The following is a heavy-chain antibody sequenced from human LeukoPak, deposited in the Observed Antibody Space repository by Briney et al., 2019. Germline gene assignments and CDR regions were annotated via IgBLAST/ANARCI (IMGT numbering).Heavy chain of an antibody. CDR2: ISYDGSNK. D-gene: IGHD4-17*01. Sequence: GSLRLSCAASGFTFSSYGMHWVRQAPGKGLEWVAVISYDGSNKYYADSVKGRFTISRDNSKNTLYLQMNSLRAEDTAVYYCAKGPYYGDYESFFDYWGQGTLVTVSS. V-gene: IGHV3-30*18. CDR1: GFTFSSYG. CDR3: AKGPYYGDYESFFDY. J-gene: IGHJ4*02.